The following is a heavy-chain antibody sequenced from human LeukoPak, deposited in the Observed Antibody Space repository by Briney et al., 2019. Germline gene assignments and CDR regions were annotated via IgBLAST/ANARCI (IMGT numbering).Heavy chain of an antibody. CDR2: ISYDGSNK. J-gene: IGHJ4*02. CDR3: AKDYRPHDFWSGLVDY. CDR1: GFTFSSYG. D-gene: IGHD3-3*01. V-gene: IGHV3-30*18. Sequence: GGSLRLSCAASGFTFSSYGIHWVRQAPGKGLEWVTLISYDGSNKYYADSVKGRSTISRDNSKNTLYLQMNSLRAEDTAVYYCAKDYRPHDFWSGLVDYWGQGTLVTVSS.